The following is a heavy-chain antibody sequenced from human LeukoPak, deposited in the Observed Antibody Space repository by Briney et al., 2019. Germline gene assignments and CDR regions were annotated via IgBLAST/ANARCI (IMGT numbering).Heavy chain of an antibody. CDR1: GFTFNNAW. J-gene: IGHJ4*02. Sequence: GGSLRLSCAASGFTFNNAWMSWVSQAPGEGLEWVGRIKRKSDGGTTEYAEPVKGRFIISRDNSKNTLYLQMNSLKTEDTAVYYCSTGPLVRGVTSWGQGTLVTVSS. D-gene: IGHD3-10*01. CDR2: IKRKSDGGTT. CDR3: STGPLVRGVTS. V-gene: IGHV3-15*01.